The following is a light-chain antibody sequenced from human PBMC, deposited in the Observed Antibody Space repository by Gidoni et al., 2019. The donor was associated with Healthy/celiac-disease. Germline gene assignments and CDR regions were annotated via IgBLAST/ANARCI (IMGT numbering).Light chain of an antibody. V-gene: IGLV1-40*01. Sequence: QSVLTQPPSVSGAPGQRVPISCSGSISNIGAGYDVHWYKQLPGTAPKLLIYGNRNRPSGVPDRFSGSKSGTSASLAITGLQAEDEADYYCQSYDSSLSGSNVVFGGGTKLTVL. J-gene: IGLJ2*01. CDR2: GNR. CDR1: ISNIGAGYD. CDR3: QSYDSSLSGSNVV.